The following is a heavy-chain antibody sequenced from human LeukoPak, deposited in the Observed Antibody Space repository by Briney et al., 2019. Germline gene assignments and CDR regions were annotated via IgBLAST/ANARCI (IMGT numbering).Heavy chain of an antibody. CDR1: GYSFTTSW. CDR2: IYPGDSDT. CDR3: ARRLTTEETFDY. D-gene: IGHD1-1*01. V-gene: IGHV5-51*01. Sequence: GESLKISCTGSGYSFTTSWIAWVRHMPGKGLDWMGIIYPGDSDTKYSPSFQGQITISADKSIGTAYLHWNSLEASDTAMYYCARRLTTEETFDYWGQGTLVTVSS. J-gene: IGHJ4*02.